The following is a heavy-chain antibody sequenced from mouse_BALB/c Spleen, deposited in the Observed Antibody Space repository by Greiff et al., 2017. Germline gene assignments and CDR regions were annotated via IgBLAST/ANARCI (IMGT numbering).Heavy chain of an antibody. Sequence: QVHVKQSGPELVKPGASVRISCKASGYTFTSYYIHWVKQRPGQGLEWIGWIYPGNVNTKYNEKFKGKATLTADKSSSTAYMQLSSLTSEDSAVYFCARSGTTYYAMDYWGQGTSVTVSS. CDR1: GYTFTSYY. V-gene: IGHV1S56*01. CDR3: ARSGTTYYAMDY. CDR2: IYPGNVNT. J-gene: IGHJ4*01. D-gene: IGHD1-1*01.